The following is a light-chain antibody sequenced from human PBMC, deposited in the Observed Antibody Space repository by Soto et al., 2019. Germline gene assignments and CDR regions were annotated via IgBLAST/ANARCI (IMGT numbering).Light chain of an antibody. J-gene: IGKJ2*01. Sequence: EIVLTQSPGTLSLPPGERATLSCRASQSISNNYLAWYQQKPVQASRLLIYGASTRDTGIPDRFSGSGSGTGFTLTISRLEPEDVAVYYCQQYGSSPNTFGQGAKLEIK. V-gene: IGKV3-20*01. CDR1: QSISNNY. CDR2: GAS. CDR3: QQYGSSPNT.